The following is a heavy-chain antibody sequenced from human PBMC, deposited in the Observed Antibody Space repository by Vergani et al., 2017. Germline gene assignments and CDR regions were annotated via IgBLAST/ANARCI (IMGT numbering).Heavy chain of an antibody. J-gene: IGHJ6*02. CDR1: GATFRSNT. Sequence: QVQLVQSGAEVKKPGSSVKVSCKASGATFRSNTISWVRQVPGQGLEWMGRIIPVLGKTKYAQDFQGRLTITADTSTSTAYMELTSLRSQDTAVYYCARGYCGGGSCYFRDPYYYYYGMDVWGQGTTVTVSS. V-gene: IGHV1-69*08. CDR3: ARGYCGGGSCYFRDPYYYYYGMDV. CDR2: IIPVLGKT. D-gene: IGHD2-15*01.